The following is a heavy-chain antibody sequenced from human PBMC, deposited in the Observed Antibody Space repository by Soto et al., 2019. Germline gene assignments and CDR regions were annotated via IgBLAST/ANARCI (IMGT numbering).Heavy chain of an antibody. D-gene: IGHD4-17*01. V-gene: IGHV4-31*01. CDR2: IYYSGGT. J-gene: IGHJ4*02. CDR3: ARGLSVTLFDF. Sequence: QVQLQESGPGLVQPSQTLSLACTVSGDSISSGGYYWSWIRQHPGKGLEWIGYIYYSGGTFYNPSLKSLVTVSVDTSKNQFSLKLSSVTAADTAVYYCARGLSVTLFDFWGQGTLVTVSS. CDR1: GDSISSGGYY.